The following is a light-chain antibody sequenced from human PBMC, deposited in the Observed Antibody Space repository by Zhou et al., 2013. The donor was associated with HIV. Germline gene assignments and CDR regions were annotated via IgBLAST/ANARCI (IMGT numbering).Light chain of an antibody. J-gene: IGKJ4*01. CDR3: QQYKIYPLT. V-gene: IGKV1-39*01. CDR1: QSISSY. CDR2: AAS. Sequence: DIQMTQSPSSLSASIGDRVTITCRASQSISSYLNWYQQKPGKAPNLLIYAASSLQSGVPSKFSGSGSGTDFTLTISNLQPEDIATYYCQQYKIYPLTFGGGTKVEIK.